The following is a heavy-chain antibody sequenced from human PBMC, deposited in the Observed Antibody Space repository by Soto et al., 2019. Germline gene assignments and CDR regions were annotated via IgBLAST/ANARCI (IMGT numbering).Heavy chain of an antibody. CDR2: ISRSSTGI. Sequence: EVQLVESGGGLVQPGGSLRLSCAASGFTFSLYSMSWVRQAPGKGLEWVSYISRSSTGIHYADSVQGRCTIARDDATNSMHLQTNSLRDGDTAVYYCARAVTWGLDVWGQGTTV. D-gene: IGHD3-10*01. CDR3: ARAVTWGLDV. V-gene: IGHV3-48*02. CDR1: GFTFSLYS. J-gene: IGHJ6*02.